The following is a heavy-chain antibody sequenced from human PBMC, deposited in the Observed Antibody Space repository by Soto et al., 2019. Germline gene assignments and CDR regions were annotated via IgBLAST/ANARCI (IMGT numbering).Heavy chain of an antibody. V-gene: IGHV3-7*01. CDR2: IKQDGSEK. D-gene: IGHD5-18*01. J-gene: IGHJ6*02. CDR3: ARDLSGYSYGYYYYGMDV. CDR1: GFTFSSYW. Sequence: PGGSLRLSCAASGFTFSSYWMSWVRQAPGKGLEWVANIKQDGSEKYYVDSVKGRFTISRDNAKNSLYLQMNSLRAEDTAVYYCARDLSGYSYGYYYYGMDVWGQGTTVTVSS.